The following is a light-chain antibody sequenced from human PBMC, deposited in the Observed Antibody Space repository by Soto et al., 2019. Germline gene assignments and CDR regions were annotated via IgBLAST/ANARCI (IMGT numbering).Light chain of an antibody. CDR1: QSISSY. CDR2: AAP. V-gene: IGKV1-39*01. J-gene: IGKJ1*01. CDR3: QQIYSPPRT. Sequence: IPMTESQSSLSASVGASATPTGRASQSISSYLNWYKKNPGKAPNLLIYAAPSLQSGVPPRSSGSGPGQDFPLTITSLQLEVFAIYYCQQIYSPPRTFGQGTKVDI.